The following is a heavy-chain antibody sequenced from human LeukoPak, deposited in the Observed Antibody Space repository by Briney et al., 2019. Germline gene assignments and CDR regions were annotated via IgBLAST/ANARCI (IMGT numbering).Heavy chain of an antibody. Sequence: GGSLRLSCAASGFTFSSYAMSWVRQAPGKGLEWVSAISGSGGSTYYADSVKGRFTISRDNSKNTLYLQMNSLRAEDTAVYYCARDEEYSSGWYHWFDPWXQGTLVTVSS. CDR3: ARDEEYSSGWYHWFDP. J-gene: IGHJ5*02. V-gene: IGHV3-23*01. CDR1: GFTFSSYA. CDR2: ISGSGGST. D-gene: IGHD6-19*01.